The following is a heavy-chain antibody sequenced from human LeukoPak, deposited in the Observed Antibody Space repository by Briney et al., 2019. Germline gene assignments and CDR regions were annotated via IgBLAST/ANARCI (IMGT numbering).Heavy chain of an antibody. D-gene: IGHD1-1*01. J-gene: IGHJ6*04. CDR1: GFTFSSYW. CDR3: ARDPRTTGTTSHYYYYGMDV. Sequence: GGSLRLSCAASGFTFSSYWMHWVRQAPGKGLVWVSRINSDGSSTSYADSVKGRFTISRDNAKNTLYLQMNSLRAEDTAVYYCARDPRTTGTTSHYYYYGMDVWGKGTTVTVSS. CDR2: INSDGSST. V-gene: IGHV3-74*01.